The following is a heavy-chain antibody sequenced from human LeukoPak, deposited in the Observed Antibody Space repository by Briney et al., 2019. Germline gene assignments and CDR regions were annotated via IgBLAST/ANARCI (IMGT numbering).Heavy chain of an antibody. CDR3: ARGDGQVIGGSYFGY. J-gene: IGHJ4*02. CDR2: DGNNK. V-gene: IGHV3-30*09. Sequence: DGNNKYSADSVRGRFAISRDNSMNTLYLQMNSLSAEDTAMYYCARGDGQVIGGSYFGYWGQGTLVTVSS. D-gene: IGHD3-22*01.